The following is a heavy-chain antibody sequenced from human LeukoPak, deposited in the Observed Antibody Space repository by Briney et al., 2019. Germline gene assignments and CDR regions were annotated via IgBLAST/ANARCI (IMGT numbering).Heavy chain of an antibody. J-gene: IGHJ6*02. V-gene: IGHV1-8*01. CDR1: GYTFTRYD. D-gene: IGHD3-10*01. CDR2: MNHKSGNT. Sequence: GASVKDSCMASGYTFTRYDINWVRPATGQGLEGMGWMNHKSGNTGYARKGQVRVATTSDTSTSTVYMKLSSLRSEDTDVYYCARSRAMIPGVDDYYGLDVWGQGTTVTVSS. CDR3: ARSRAMIPGVDDYYGLDV.